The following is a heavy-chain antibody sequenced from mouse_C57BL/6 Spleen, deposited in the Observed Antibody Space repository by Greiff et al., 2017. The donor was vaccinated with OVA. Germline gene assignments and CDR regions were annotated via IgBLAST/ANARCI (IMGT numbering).Heavy chain of an antibody. V-gene: IGHV1-18*01. D-gene: IGHD1-1*01. CDR1: GYTFTDYN. Sequence: VQLQQSGPELVKPGASVKIPCKASGYTFTDYNMDWVKQSHGKSLEWIGDINPNNGGTIYNQKFKGKATLTVDKSSSTAYMELRSLTSEDTAVYYCARGCGSSPFDYWGQGTTLTVSS. CDR3: ARGCGSSPFDY. CDR2: INPNNGGT. J-gene: IGHJ2*01.